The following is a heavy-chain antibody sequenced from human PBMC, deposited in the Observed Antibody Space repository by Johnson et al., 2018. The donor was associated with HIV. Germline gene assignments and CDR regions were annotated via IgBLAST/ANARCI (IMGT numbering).Heavy chain of an antibody. CDR2: ICGSSGCST. CDR1: GFTFSSYA. CDR3: ARDYSGVFDV. J-gene: IGHJ3*01. Sequence: VQVLESGGGLVQPGGSLRLSCAASGFTFSSYAMHWVRQAPGKGLEWVSTICGSSGCSTYYADSVKGRFTISRDNAKNSLYLQMNSLRAEDTAVDYCARDYSGVFDVWGQGTLVTVSS. V-gene: IGHV3-23*01. D-gene: IGHD4-11*01.